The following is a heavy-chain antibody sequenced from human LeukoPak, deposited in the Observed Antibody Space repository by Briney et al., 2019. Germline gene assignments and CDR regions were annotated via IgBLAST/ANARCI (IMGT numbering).Heavy chain of an antibody. CDR1: GFLFNTNW. V-gene: IGHV3-7*01. Sequence: GGSLRLSCAGSGFLFNTNWMTWVRQAPGKGLEWVATIKQDGSEKYYVDSVKGRFTISRDNAKNSLYLQMNSLRAEDTAVYYCARGPYYVWGSYRYGYFDYWGQGTLVTVSS. J-gene: IGHJ4*02. CDR3: ARGPYYVWGSYRYGYFDY. D-gene: IGHD3-16*02. CDR2: IKQDGSEK.